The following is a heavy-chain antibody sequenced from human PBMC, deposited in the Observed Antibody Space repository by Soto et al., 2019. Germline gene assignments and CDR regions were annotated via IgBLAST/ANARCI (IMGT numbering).Heavy chain of an antibody. D-gene: IGHD3-9*01. CDR2: INPSGGST. V-gene: IGHV1-46*03. CDR3: AREETYYDILTGYPIIDY. Sequence: ASVKVSCKASGYTFTGYYMHWVRQAPGQGLEWMGWINPSGGSTSYAQKFQGRVTMTRDTSTSTVYMELSSLRSEDTAVYYCAREETYYDILTGYPIIDYWGQGTLVTVSS. CDR1: GYTFTGYY. J-gene: IGHJ4*02.